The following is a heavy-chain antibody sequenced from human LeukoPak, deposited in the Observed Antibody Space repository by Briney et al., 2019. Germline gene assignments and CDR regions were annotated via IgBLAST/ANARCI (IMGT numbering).Heavy chain of an antibody. Sequence: GGSLRLSCAVSGFTFSSYAMSWVRQAPGKGLEWVANIKQDGSEKYYVDSVKGRFTISRDNAKNSLYLQMNSLRAEDTAVYYCARASYDSSGYYEWFFDYWGQGTLVTVSS. D-gene: IGHD3-22*01. CDR3: ARASYDSSGYYEWFFDY. J-gene: IGHJ4*02. CDR1: GFTFSSYA. CDR2: IKQDGSEK. V-gene: IGHV3-7*01.